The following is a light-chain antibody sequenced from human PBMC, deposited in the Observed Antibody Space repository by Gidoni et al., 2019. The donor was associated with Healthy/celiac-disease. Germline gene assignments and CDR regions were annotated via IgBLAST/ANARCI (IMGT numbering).Light chain of an antibody. Sequence: QSVLTQPPSVSGAPWQRVTISCTGSSSNIGAGYDVHWYQQLPGTAPKLLIYGNSNRPSGVSDRFSGSKSGTSASLAITGLQAEDEADYYCQSYDSSLSGAVVFGGGTKLTVL. CDR2: GNS. J-gene: IGLJ2*01. V-gene: IGLV1-40*01. CDR3: QSYDSSLSGAVV. CDR1: SSNIGAGYD.